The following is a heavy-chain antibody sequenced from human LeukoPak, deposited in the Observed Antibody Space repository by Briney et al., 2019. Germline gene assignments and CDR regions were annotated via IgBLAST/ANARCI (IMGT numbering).Heavy chain of an antibody. D-gene: IGHD2-8*01. Sequence: GASVKVSCKASGYTFTNFAMNWVRQAPGQGLEWMGWINTNTGNPAYAQGFTGRFVFSLDTSVSTAYLQIGSLKAEDTAIYYCAKGGEGTGMRLDYWGQGTLVTVSS. J-gene: IGHJ4*02. CDR3: AKGGEGTGMRLDY. CDR2: INTNTGNP. CDR1: GYTFTNFA. V-gene: IGHV7-4-1*01.